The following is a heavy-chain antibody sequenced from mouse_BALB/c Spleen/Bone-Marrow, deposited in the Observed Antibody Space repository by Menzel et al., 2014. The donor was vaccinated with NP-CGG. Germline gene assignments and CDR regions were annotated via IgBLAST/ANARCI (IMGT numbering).Heavy chain of an antibody. D-gene: IGHD2-2*01. CDR1: GYTFTDYN. V-gene: IGHV1S29*02. Sequence: QQSGPELLKPGASVKISCKASGYTFTDYNMHWVKQSHGKSLEWIGYIYPYNGVTAYNQKFKSKATLTVDNSSSTAYMEFRSLTSEDSAVYYCARIYYGYEFTYWGQGTLVTVSA. J-gene: IGHJ3*01. CDR3: ARIYYGYEFTY. CDR2: IYPYNGVT.